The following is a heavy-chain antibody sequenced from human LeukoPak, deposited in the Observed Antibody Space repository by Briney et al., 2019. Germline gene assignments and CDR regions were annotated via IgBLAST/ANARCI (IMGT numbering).Heavy chain of an antibody. J-gene: IGHJ5*02. Sequence: PSETLSLTCAVYGGSFSGYYWSWIRQPPGKGLEWIGSIYYRGSIYYNPSLKSRVTISVDTSKNQFSLKLSSVTAADMAVYYCARHNFWSGYYNWFDPWGQGTLVTVSS. V-gene: IGHV4-34*01. CDR1: GGSFSGYY. CDR2: IYYRGSI. D-gene: IGHD3-3*01. CDR3: ARHNFWSGYYNWFDP.